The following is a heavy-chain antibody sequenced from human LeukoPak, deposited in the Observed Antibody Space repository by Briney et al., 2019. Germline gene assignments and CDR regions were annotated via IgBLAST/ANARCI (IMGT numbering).Heavy chain of an antibody. CDR2: IHTSGGT. Sequence: PSETLSLTCTVSGASISSYYWSWIRQPAGKGLEWIRRIHTSGGTRYNPSLKSRITMSVDASKNQFSLKLSSVTAADTAVYYCARDLALGYCPSSSCSSPLFDYWGQGTLVTVSS. CDR3: ARDLALGYCPSSSCSSPLFDY. CDR1: GASISSYY. V-gene: IGHV4-4*07. J-gene: IGHJ4*02. D-gene: IGHD2-2*01.